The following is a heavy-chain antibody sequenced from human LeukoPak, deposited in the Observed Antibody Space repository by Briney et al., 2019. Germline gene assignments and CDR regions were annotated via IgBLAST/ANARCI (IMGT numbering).Heavy chain of an antibody. J-gene: IGHJ3*02. CDR2: IYHSGST. D-gene: IGHD3-22*01. Sequence: PSETLSLTCAVSGYSISSGYYWGWIRQPPGKGLEWIGSIYHSGSTYYNPSLKSRVTISVDTSKNQFSLKLSSVTAADTAVYYCAREKAITMIVVARRSAFDISGQGTMVTVSS. CDR3: AREKAITMIVVARRSAFDI. V-gene: IGHV4-38-2*02. CDR1: GYSISSGYY.